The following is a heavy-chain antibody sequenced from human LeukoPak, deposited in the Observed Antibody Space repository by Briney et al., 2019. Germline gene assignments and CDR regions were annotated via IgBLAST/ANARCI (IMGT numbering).Heavy chain of an antibody. CDR3: ARDALNGGDTLKLFDY. Sequence: SVKVSCKASGGIFSNYAISWVRQAPGQGLEWMGGIIPTFGTASYAQKFQGRVTITADESTSTAYMELSSLRSDDTAVYYCARDALNGGDTLKLFDYWGQGTPVTVSS. V-gene: IGHV1-69*13. D-gene: IGHD2-21*01. CDR1: GGIFSNYA. CDR2: IIPTFGTA. J-gene: IGHJ4*02.